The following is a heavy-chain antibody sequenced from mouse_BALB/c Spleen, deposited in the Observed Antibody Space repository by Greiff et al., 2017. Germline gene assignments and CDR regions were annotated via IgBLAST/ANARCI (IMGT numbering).Heavy chain of an antibody. D-gene: IGHD1-1*01. CDR1: GYTFTSYW. V-gene: IGHV1-7*01. CDR3: ASYGGITTGGY. J-gene: IGHJ2*01. Sequence: VQLQESGAELAKPGASVKMSCKASGYTFTSYWMHWVKQRPGQGLEWIGYINPSTGYTEYNQKFKDKATLTADKSSSTAYMQLSSLTSEDSAVYYCASYGGITTGGYWGQGTTRTVSS. CDR2: INPSTGYT.